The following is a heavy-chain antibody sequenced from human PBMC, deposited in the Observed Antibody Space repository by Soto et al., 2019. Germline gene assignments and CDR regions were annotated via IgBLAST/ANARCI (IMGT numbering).Heavy chain of an antibody. J-gene: IGHJ4*02. Sequence: EVQLVESGGGLVQPGRSLRLSCAASGFSVNSNYMSWVRQAPGKGPEWVSVIYSGGRTYYSDSVKGRFTISRDNSKNTLYLQMNSLRAEDTAVYYCARQISDWGQGTLVTVSS. CDR2: IYSGGRT. CDR1: GFSVNSNY. CDR3: ARQISD. V-gene: IGHV3-66*04.